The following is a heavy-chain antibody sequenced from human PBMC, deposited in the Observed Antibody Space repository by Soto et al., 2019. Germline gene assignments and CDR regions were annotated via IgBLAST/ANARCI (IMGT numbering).Heavy chain of an antibody. CDR1: GGSINTGGYF. J-gene: IGHJ4*02. CDR3: ARGADYVWGSYRPYYFDY. D-gene: IGHD3-16*02. V-gene: IGHV4-31*03. Sequence: SETLSLTCTVSGGSINTGGYFWTWIRQHPGKGLEWIGYIYYSGSTYYNPSLKSRVTISVDTSKNQFSLKLSSVTAADTAVYYCARGADYVWGSYRPYYFDYWGQGTLVTVSS. CDR2: IYYSGST.